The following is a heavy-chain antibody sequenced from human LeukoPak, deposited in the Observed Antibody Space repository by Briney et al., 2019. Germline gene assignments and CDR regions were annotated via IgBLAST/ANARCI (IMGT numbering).Heavy chain of an antibody. V-gene: IGHV1-18*01. J-gene: IGHJ4*02. CDR2: IGAYNGNT. CDR1: GYTFTSFG. D-gene: IGHD6-19*01. CDR3: ARDYSSGWYAFDY. Sequence: ASVKVSCKASGYTFTSFGISWVRQAPGQGLEWMGWIGAYNGNTKYGQKLQGRVTMTTDTSTSTAYMELRSLRSDDTAFYYCARDYSSGWYAFDYWGQGTQVTVSS.